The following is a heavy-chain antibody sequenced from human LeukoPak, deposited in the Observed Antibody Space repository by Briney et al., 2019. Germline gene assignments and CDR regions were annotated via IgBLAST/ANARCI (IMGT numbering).Heavy chain of an antibody. CDR1: GFTFSSYA. V-gene: IGHV3-23*01. Sequence: HSGGSLRLSCAASGFTFSSYAMSWVRQAPGKGLGWVSAISGSGGSTYYADSVKGRFTISRDNSKNTLYLQMNSLRAEDTAVYYCAKGYVLLWFGELSHFDYWGQGTLVTVSS. CDR3: AKGYVLLWFGELSHFDY. J-gene: IGHJ4*02. D-gene: IGHD3-10*01. CDR2: ISGSGGST.